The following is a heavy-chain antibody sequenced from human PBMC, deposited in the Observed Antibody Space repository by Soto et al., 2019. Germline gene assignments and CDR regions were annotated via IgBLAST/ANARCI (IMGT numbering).Heavy chain of an antibody. CDR1: GFTFTSSA. V-gene: IGHV1-58*01. D-gene: IGHD3-22*01. J-gene: IGHJ1*01. Sequence: SVKVSCKASGFTFTSSAVQWVRQARGQRLEWIGWIVVGSGNTNYAQKFQERVTITRDMSTSTAYMELSSLRSEDTAVYYCAADNSYYDSSGYYYVEEYFQHWGQGTLVTVSS. CDR3: AADNSYYDSSGYYYVEEYFQH. CDR2: IVVGSGNT.